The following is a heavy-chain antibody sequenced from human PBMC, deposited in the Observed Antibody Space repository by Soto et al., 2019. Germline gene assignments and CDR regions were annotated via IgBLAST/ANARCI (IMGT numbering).Heavy chain of an antibody. V-gene: IGHV4-4*02. Sequence: SETLSLSWDFSSCSISRSNWWSCVRQPPANGLQWLGGIYRRGSPQYNTSLASRVTISVDKYKNQFSLKLSCVHAADTAVYYCAIVTSSSYSYGMDVWGQGTTVTVSS. J-gene: IGHJ6*02. CDR2: IYRRGSP. CDR1: SCSISRSNW. D-gene: IGHD6-6*01. CDR3: AIVTSSSYSYGMDV.